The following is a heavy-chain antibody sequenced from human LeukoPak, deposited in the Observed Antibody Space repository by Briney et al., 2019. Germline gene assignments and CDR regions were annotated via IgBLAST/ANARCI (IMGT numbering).Heavy chain of an antibody. CDR3: AKGPEGTYYDFWSGYFLGMDV. D-gene: IGHD3-3*01. CDR2: ISGSGGST. Sequence: GGSLRLSCAASGFTFSSYAMSWVRQAPGKGLEWVSSISGSGGSTYYADSVKGRFTISRDNSKNTLYLQMNSLRAEDTALYYCAKGPEGTYYDFWSGYFLGMDVWGQGTTVTVSS. V-gene: IGHV3-23*01. J-gene: IGHJ6*02. CDR1: GFTFSSYA.